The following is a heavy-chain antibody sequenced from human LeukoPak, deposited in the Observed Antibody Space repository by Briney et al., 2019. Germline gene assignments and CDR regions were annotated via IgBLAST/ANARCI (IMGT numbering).Heavy chain of an antibody. V-gene: IGHV1-8*01. CDR2: MNPNSGNT. CDR3: ARSITQDMDV. Sequence: ASVNVSFKASGYTFTSYDINWVRQATGQGLEWMGWMNPNSGNTGYAQKFQGRVTITRNTSISTAYMELSSLRSEDTAVYYCARSITQDMDVWGKGTPVTVSS. CDR1: GYTFTSYD. D-gene: IGHD3-3*01. J-gene: IGHJ6*03.